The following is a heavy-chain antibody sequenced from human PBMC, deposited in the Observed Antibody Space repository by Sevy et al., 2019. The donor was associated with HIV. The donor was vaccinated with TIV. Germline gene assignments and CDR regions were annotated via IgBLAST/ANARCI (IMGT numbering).Heavy chain of an antibody. CDR2: FDPEDDET. CDR1: GYSVIEFS. J-gene: IGHJ4*02. Sequence: ASVKVSCKVSGYSVIEFSMHWVRQAPGKWLEWMGTFDPEDDETIYAQKIQGRVTMTEDTSTDTDYMELSSLRSEDTAVYYCATRKDYYDSSGYPFDYWGQGTLVTVSS. V-gene: IGHV1-24*01. CDR3: ATRKDYYDSSGYPFDY. D-gene: IGHD3-22*01.